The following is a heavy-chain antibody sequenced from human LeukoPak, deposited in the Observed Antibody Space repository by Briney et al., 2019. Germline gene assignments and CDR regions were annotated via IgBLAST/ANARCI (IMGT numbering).Heavy chain of an antibody. Sequence: PGGSLRLSCAASGFTFSNYAMSWVRQAPGKGLEWVSTISDSGGSTYYADSVKGRFTISRDNFKNTLYLQMNSLRAEDTAIHYCAKVPYSDYGSGRPPFMDVWGQGTTVAVSS. V-gene: IGHV3-23*01. CDR2: ISDSGGST. D-gene: IGHD3-10*01. CDR1: GFTFSNYA. CDR3: AKVPYSDYGSGRPPFMDV. J-gene: IGHJ6*02.